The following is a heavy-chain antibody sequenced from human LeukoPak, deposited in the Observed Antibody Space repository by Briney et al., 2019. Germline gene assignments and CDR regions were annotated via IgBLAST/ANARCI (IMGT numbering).Heavy chain of an antibody. CDR1: GFSLSTSGVG. D-gene: IGHD3-3*01. Sequence: ESGPTLVKPTQTLTLTCTFSGFSLSTSGVGVGWIRQPPGKALEWLALIYWDDDKRYSPSLKSRLTITKDTSKNQVVLTMTNMDPVDTGTYFRAQRPDLYAWSDYSFPHYWGQGTLVTVSS. CDR2: IYWDDDK. CDR3: AQRPDLYAWSDYSFPHY. J-gene: IGHJ4*02. V-gene: IGHV2-5*02.